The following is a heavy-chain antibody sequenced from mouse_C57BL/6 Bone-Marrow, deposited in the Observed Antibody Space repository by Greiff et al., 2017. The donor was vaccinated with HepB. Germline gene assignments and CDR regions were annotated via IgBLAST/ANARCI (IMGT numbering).Heavy chain of an antibody. Sequence: VQLQQPGAELVKPGASVKMSCKASGYTFTSYWITWVKQRPGQGLEWIGDIYPGSGSTNYNEKFKSKATLTVDTSSSTAYMQLSSLTSEDSAVYYCARVGTTVEGAWFAYWGQGTLVTVSA. CDR3: ARVGTTVEGAWFAY. D-gene: IGHD1-1*01. V-gene: IGHV1-55*01. CDR1: GYTFTSYW. J-gene: IGHJ3*01. CDR2: IYPGSGST.